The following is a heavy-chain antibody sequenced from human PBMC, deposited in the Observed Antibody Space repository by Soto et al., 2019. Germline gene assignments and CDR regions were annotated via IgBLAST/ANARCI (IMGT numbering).Heavy chain of an antibody. CDR3: ARGYSYCDY. V-gene: IGHV3-21*01. J-gene: IGHJ4*02. D-gene: IGHD5-18*01. Sequence: EVQLVESGGGLAKPGGSLRLSCAASGVIFSSYTMNWVRQAPGKGLEWVSSISSSSSYIYYADSVKGRFTISRDNAKNSLYLKMNSLGAEDTAVYYCARGYSYCDYWGQGTLVTVSS. CDR2: ISSSSSYI. CDR1: GVIFSSYT.